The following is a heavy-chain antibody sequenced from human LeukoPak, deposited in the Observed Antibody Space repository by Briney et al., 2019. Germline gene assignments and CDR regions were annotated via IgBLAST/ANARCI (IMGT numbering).Heavy chain of an antibody. J-gene: IGHJ4*02. CDR1: GFTFSSYG. CDR3: ARGNSGYDWSYFDY. V-gene: IGHV3-30*03. CDR2: ISYDGSNK. Sequence: PGRSLRLSCAASGFTFSSYGMHWVRQAPGKGLEWVAVISYDGSNKYYADSVKGRFTISRDNSKNTLYLQMNSLRAEDTAVSYCARGNSGYDWSYFDYWGQGTLVTVSS. D-gene: IGHD5-12*01.